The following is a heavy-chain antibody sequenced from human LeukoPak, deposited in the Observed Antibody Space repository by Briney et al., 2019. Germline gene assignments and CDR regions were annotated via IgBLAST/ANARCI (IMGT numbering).Heavy chain of an antibody. CDR3: ARSRDGYNFAFDY. CDR1: GFTFGDYA. Sequence: GRSLRLSRTTSGFTFGDYALSWVRQAPGKGLEWVGFMRSGETPQYAASVSGRFIISRDDSNRVAHLQMSSLKTEDTALYYCARSRDGYNFAFDYWGRGTLVTVSS. J-gene: IGHJ4*02. CDR2: MRSGETP. V-gene: IGHV3-49*04. D-gene: IGHD5-24*01.